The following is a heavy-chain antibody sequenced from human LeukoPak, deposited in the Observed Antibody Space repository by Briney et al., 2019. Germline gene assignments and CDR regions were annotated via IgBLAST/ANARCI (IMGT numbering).Heavy chain of an antibody. CDR1: GYTFTGYY. CDR3: ARDRATMIVGPGY. Sequence: ASVKVSCKASGYTFTGYYMHWVRQAPGQGLEWMGWINPNSGGTNYAQKFQGRVTMTRDTSISTAHVELSRLRSDDTAVYYCARDRATMIVGPGYWGQGTLVTVSS. D-gene: IGHD3-22*01. CDR2: INPNSGGT. J-gene: IGHJ4*02. V-gene: IGHV1-2*02.